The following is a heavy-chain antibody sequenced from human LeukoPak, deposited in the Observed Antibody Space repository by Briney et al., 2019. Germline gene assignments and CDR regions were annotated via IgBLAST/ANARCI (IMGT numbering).Heavy chain of an antibody. CDR2: IIPILGIA. D-gene: IGHD3-10*01. CDR1: GGTFSSYT. J-gene: IGHJ4*02. V-gene: IGHV1-69*04. CDR3: ARDPYYGSGSTNDY. Sequence: SVKVSCKASGGTFSSYTISWVRQAPGQGLEWMGRIIPILGIANYAQKFQGRVTITADKSTSTPYMELISLRSEDTAVYYCARDPYYGSGSTNDYWGQGTLVTVSS.